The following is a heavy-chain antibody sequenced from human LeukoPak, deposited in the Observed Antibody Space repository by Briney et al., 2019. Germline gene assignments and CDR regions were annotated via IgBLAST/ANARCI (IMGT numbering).Heavy chain of an antibody. CDR1: GGXXXSXX. CDR2: IYTSGST. CDR3: ARADGAARPPDAFDI. V-gene: IGHV4-4*07. D-gene: IGHD6-6*01. J-gene: IGHJ3*02. Sequence: GGXXXSXXXXWLXQPAGKXXXXXGRIYTSGSTNDNPSLKSRVTMSVDTSKNQFSLKLSSVTAADTAVYYCARADGAARPPDAFDIWGQGTMVTVSS.